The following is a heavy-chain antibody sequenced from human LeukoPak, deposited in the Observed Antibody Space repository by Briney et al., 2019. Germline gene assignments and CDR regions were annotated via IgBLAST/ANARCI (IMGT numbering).Heavy chain of an antibody. CDR1: GGSISSYY. D-gene: IGHD6-13*01. CDR3: ARDALSSSWIYYYYGMDV. J-gene: IGHJ6*02. CDR2: IYTSGST. V-gene: IGHV4-4*07. Sequence: PPETLSLTCTVSGGSISSYYWSWIRQPAGKGLEWIGRIYTSGSTNYNPSLKSRVTMSVDTSKNQFSLKLSSVTAADTAVYYCARDALSSSWIYYYYGMDVWGQGTTVTVSS.